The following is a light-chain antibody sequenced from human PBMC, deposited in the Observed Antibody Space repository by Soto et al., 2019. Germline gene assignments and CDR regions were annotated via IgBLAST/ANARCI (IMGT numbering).Light chain of an antibody. CDR3: SSFSSSSTQV. V-gene: IGLV2-14*03. J-gene: IGLJ1*01. CDR1: SSDVGRYNF. Sequence: QSVLTQPASVSGSSGRSITISCTGTSSDVGRYNFVSWYQQHPGNAPKLLIYAVSDRPSGVSTRFSGSKSSNTASLAISGLQAEDEAVYYCSSFSSSSTQVFGTGTKVTVL. CDR2: AVS.